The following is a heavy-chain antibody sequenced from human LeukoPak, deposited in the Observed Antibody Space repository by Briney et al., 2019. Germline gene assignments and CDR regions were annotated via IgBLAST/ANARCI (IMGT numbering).Heavy chain of an antibody. D-gene: IGHD6-19*01. J-gene: IGHJ6*03. CDR2: ISGSGGST. Sequence: GGSLRLSCAASGFTFSSYAMSWVRQAPGKGLEWVSAISGSGGSTYYADSVKGRFTISRDNSKNTLYLQMNSLRAEDTAVYYCAKAHSSGWYYKYYYMDVWAKGPRSPSP. CDR1: GFTFSSYA. CDR3: AKAHSSGWYYKYYYMDV. V-gene: IGHV3-23*01.